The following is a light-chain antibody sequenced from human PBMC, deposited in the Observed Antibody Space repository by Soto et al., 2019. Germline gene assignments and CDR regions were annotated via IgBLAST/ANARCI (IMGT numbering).Light chain of an antibody. V-gene: IGKV1-5*01. CDR2: DAS. Sequence: DILMTQSPSTLSASLGDSVTFTCRASQSISTWLAWYQQKPGKAPKLLIYDASRLDSGVPSRFSGSGSGTEFTLTISSLQPDDFAAYYCQQYNSYSKTFGQGTKVDI. CDR3: QQYNSYSKT. CDR1: QSISTW. J-gene: IGKJ1*01.